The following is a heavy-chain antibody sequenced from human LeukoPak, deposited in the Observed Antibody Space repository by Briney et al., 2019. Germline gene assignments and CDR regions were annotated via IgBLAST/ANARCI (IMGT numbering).Heavy chain of an antibody. Sequence: GGSLSLSWPPIGCTFGIYAMSWVRQPRGKGREGVSSITSRGESTWYVDSVKGRFTITRDNSESTMYLQMHSLRAEDTAVYYCARDRPNYYGSDGHYYRRDGDYWGRGTLVSVSS. CDR1: GCTFGIYA. D-gene: IGHD3-22*01. CDR3: ARDRPNYYGSDGHYYRRDGDY. V-gene: IGHV3-23*01. J-gene: IGHJ4*02. CDR2: ITSRGEST.